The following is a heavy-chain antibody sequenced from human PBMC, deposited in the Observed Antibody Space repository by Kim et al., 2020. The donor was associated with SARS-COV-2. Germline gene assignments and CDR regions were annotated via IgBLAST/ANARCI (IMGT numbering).Heavy chain of an antibody. CDR3: AKDQHSVRGFYYYGMDV. J-gene: IGHJ6*02. D-gene: IGHD3-10*01. CDR1: GFTFGDYA. V-gene: IGHV3-9*01. CDR2: ISWNSGRI. Sequence: GGSLRLSCAASGFTFGDYAMHWVRQAPGKGLEWVSGISWNSGRIGYADSVKGRFTISRDNAKNSLYLQMNSLRAEDTALYYCAKDQHSVRGFYYYGMDVWGQGTTVTVSS.